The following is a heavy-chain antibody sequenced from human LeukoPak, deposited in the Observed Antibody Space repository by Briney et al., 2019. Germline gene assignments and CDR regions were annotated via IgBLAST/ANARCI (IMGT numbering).Heavy chain of an antibody. CDR3: ARSRYYYDSSGYPHVGKFDY. CDR1: CGSISSGSYY. V-gene: IGHV4-61*02. D-gene: IGHD3-22*01. J-gene: IGHJ4*02. Sequence: SETLSLTCTVSCGSISSGSYYWSWIRQPAGKGLEWIGRIYTSGSTNYNPSLKSRVTISVDTSKNQFSLKLSSVTAADTAVYYCARSRYYYDSSGYPHVGKFDYWGQGTLVTVSS. CDR2: IYTSGST.